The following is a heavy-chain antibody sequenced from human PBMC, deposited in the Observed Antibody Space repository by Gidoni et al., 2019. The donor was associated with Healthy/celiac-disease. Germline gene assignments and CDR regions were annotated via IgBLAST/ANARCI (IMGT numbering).Heavy chain of an antibody. J-gene: IGHJ4*02. Sequence: EVQLVESGGGLVQPGRSLRLSCTVSGFTVGDYAMGWVRQAPGKGLGWVGFIRSIAYGWTTEYAASVKGRFTISRDDSKSIAYLQMNSLKTEDTAVYYCTRESRLLWFGEFDYWGQGTLVTVSS. V-gene: IGHV3-49*04. CDR1: GFTVGDYA. CDR3: TRESRLLWFGEFDY. CDR2: IRSIAYGWTT. D-gene: IGHD3-10*01.